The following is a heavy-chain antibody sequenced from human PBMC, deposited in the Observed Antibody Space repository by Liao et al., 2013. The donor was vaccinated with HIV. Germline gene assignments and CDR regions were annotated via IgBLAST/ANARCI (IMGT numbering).Heavy chain of an antibody. J-gene: IGHJ1*01. V-gene: IGHV4-34*01. Sequence: QVQLQEWGAGLLKPSETLSLTCGVYGGSFSGYYWNWIRQSPGKGLEWIAYIYYSGRTYYNPSLTSRVSISIDTSKNQFSLKLTSVTAADTAVYFCARGPRGLLSYDGETEYFHRWGPGHLGRPSP. CDR1: GGSFSGYY. CDR2: IYYSGRT. D-gene: IGHD3-22*01. CDR3: ARGPRGLLSYDGETEYFHR.